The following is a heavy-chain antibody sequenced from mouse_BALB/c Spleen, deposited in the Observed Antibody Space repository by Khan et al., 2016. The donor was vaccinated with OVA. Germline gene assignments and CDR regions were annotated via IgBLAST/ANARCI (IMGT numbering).Heavy chain of an antibody. D-gene: IGHD2-10*01. CDR2: ILPGSGST. J-gene: IGHJ2*01. CDR3: ARWAYYGNYFDY. CDR1: GYTFSSYW. V-gene: IGHV1-9*01. Sequence: LEESGAELMKPGASVKISCKATGYTFSSYWIEWVKQRPGHGLEWIGEILPGSGSTNYNEKFKGKATFTADTSSNTAYMQLSSLTSEDSAVYSCARWAYYGNYFDYWGQGTTLTVSS.